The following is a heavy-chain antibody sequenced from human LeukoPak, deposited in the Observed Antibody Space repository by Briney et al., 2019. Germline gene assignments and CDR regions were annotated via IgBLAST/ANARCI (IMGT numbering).Heavy chain of an antibody. CDR2: ISGGGETT. CDR3: ARDYADYVGYFFFDY. J-gene: IGHJ4*02. CDR1: GFTFSSYA. D-gene: IGHD4-17*01. Sequence: PGGSLRLSCAASGFTFSSYAMNWGRQAPGKGLEWVSSISGGGETTYYADSAKGRFTISRDNSQNTLYLQMSSLRAEDTAVYYCARDYADYVGYFFFDYWGQGTLVTVSS. V-gene: IGHV3-23*01.